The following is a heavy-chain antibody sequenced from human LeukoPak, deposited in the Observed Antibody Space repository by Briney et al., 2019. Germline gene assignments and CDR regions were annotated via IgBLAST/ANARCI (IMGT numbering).Heavy chain of an antibody. J-gene: IGHJ4*02. D-gene: IGHD6-6*01. CDR2: ISAYNGNT. V-gene: IGHV1-18*01. Sequence: ASVKVSCKASGHTSTAYAIHWVRQAPGQGLEWMGWISAYNGNTNYAQKLQGRVTMTTDTSTSTAYMELSSLRSEDTAVYYCARGYSSSSPLDYWGQGTLVTVSS. CDR3: ARGYSSSSPLDY. CDR1: GHTSTAYA.